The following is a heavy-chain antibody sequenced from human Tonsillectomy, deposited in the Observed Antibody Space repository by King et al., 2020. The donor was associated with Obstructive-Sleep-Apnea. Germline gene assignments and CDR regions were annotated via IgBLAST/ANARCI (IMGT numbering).Heavy chain of an antibody. D-gene: IGHD3-3*02. CDR2: ISSNGGST. J-gene: IGHJ1*01. CDR3: VTFSSAGPGREYFYH. CDR1: GFTFSSYA. Sequence: QLVQSGGGLVQPGGSLRLSCSASGFTFSSYAMHWVRQAPGKGLDYFSAISSNGGSTYYADSVKGRFTISRDNSKNTLNLQMSSLKAEDTAVYYCVTFSSAGPGREYFYHWGQGTLVTVSS. V-gene: IGHV3-64D*09.